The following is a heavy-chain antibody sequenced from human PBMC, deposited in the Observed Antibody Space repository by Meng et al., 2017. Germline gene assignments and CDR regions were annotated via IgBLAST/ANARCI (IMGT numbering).Heavy chain of an antibody. CDR3: ARRIKPGSSWSRIDY. CDR2: IYPGDSDT. J-gene: IGHJ4*02. CDR1: GYSFTSYW. D-gene: IGHD6-13*01. Sequence: GESLKISCKGSGYSFTSYWIGWVRQMPGKGLEWMGIIYPGDSDTRYSPSFQGQVSISADKSISTAYLQWSSLKASDTAMYYCARRIKPGSSWSRIDYWGQGTLVTVSS. V-gene: IGHV5-51*01.